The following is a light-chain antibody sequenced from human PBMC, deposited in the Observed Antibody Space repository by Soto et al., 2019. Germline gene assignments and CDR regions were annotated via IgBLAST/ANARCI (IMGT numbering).Light chain of an antibody. CDR3: QQYGSSPWT. CDR2: GAS. V-gene: IGKV3-20*01. CDR1: QSGSSSY. Sequence: EIVLTQSPGTLSLSPGERATLSCRASQSGSSSYLAWYRQKPGQAPRLLIYGASRRATGIPDRFSGSGSGTDFTLTISRLEPEDFAVYYCQQYGSSPWTFGQGTKVEFK. J-gene: IGKJ1*01.